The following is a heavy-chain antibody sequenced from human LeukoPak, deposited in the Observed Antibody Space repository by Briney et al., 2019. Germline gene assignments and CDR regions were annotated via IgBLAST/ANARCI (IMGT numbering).Heavy chain of an antibody. J-gene: IGHJ2*01. Sequence: SETLSLTCAVYGGSFSGYYWSWIRQPPGKGLEWIGEINHSGSTNYNPSLKSRVTISVDTSKNQFSLKLSSVTAADTAVYYCARVMEGDYFFDLWGRGTLVTVSS. CDR1: GGSFSGYY. CDR2: INHSGST. CDR3: ARVMEGDYFFDL. V-gene: IGHV4-34*01. D-gene: IGHD2/OR15-2a*01.